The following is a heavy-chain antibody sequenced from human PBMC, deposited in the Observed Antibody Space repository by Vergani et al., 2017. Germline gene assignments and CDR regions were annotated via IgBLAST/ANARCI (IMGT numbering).Heavy chain of an antibody. V-gene: IGHV3-74*03. Sequence: DVHLAESGGGFFQPGGSLRLSCSASGFSFNSYWMHWVRQVPGKGLLWVSRIKSDGSITAYADSGKGRFTISRDNAKNTLYLQMDSLRAEDTAVYYCARDGWELLDYFYYMDVGGKGTTVTVSS. CDR2: IKSDGSIT. D-gene: IGHD1-26*01. CDR3: ARDGWELLDYFYYMDV. J-gene: IGHJ6*03. CDR1: GFSFNSYW.